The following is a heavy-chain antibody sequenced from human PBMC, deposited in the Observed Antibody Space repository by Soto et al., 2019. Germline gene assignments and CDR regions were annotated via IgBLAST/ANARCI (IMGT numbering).Heavy chain of an antibody. CDR3: AGRYCTNGVCYTHYYYYIDV. D-gene: IGHD2-8*01. J-gene: IGHJ6*03. Sequence: PGGSLRLSCAASGFTFSTYAMSWVRQAPGKGLEWVSTITTSGGNTYYADSVQGRFTISRDNSKNTLYLQMNSLRAEDTAVYYCAGRYCTNGVCYTHYYYYIDVWGKGTTVTVSS. V-gene: IGHV3-23*01. CDR2: ITTSGGNT. CDR1: GFTFSTYA.